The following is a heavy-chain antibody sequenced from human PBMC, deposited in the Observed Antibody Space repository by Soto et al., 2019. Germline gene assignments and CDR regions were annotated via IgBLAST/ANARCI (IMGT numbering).Heavy chain of an antibody. J-gene: IGHJ2*01. V-gene: IGHV1-18*01. CDR1: GYTFTSYG. Sequence: ASVKVSCKASGYTFTSYGISWVRQAPGQGLEWMGWISAYNGNTNYAQKLQGRVTMTRDTSASTAYMELSSLRSEDTAVYYCAYLAGYSSSDWYFDLWGRGTLVTVSS. CDR2: ISAYNGNT. D-gene: IGHD6-13*01. CDR3: AYLAGYSSSDWYFDL.